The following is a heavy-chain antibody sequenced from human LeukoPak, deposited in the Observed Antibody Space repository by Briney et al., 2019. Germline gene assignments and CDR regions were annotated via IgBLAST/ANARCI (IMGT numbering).Heavy chain of an antibody. CDR3: VRISAISHIILKVYTYFDL. D-gene: IGHD2-8*01. Sequence: PGGSLRLSCAASGFGFSSHWMTWIRQAPGKGLEWVADINQDASDKYYVDSVRGRFTISRDNAKNSLFLQMSRLRDDDSAVYYCVRISAISHIILKVYTYFDLWGRGTPVTVSS. CDR2: INQDASDK. V-gene: IGHV3-7*01. J-gene: IGHJ2*01. CDR1: GFGFSSHW.